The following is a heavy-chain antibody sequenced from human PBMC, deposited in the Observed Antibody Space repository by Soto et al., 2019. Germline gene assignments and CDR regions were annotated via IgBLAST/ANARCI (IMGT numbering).Heavy chain of an antibody. J-gene: IGHJ4*02. V-gene: IGHV1-69*13. D-gene: IGHD4-17*01. CDR2: MVPIFGAA. CDR1: GNTFSSYA. CDR3: ARDPPDSPGDRAVFDY. Sequence: ASAKVSCNASGNTFSSYAIIWVRQAPGQGLERIGGMVPIFGAANYAQKFQVRVTITADESTSTAYIELSSLRCEDTAVYYCARDPPDSPGDRAVFDYWGQGTLVTGSS.